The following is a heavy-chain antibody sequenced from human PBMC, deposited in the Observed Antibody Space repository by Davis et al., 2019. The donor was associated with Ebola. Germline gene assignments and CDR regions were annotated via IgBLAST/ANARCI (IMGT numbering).Heavy chain of an antibody. CDR1: GYSFTSFW. CDR2: ILPGDSDT. D-gene: IGHD1-1*01. CDR3: ARQGAPYSATAN. V-gene: IGHV5-51*01. J-gene: IGHJ4*02. Sequence: KVSCKASGYSFTSFWIGWVRQPPGQGLEWMGAILPGDSDTRYSPSFQSQVTISADKSITTAYLHWNSLKASDTAMYYCARQGAPYSATANWGQGTLVTVSS.